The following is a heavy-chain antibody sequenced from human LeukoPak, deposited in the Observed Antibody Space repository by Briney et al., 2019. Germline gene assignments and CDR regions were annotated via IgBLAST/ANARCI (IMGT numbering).Heavy chain of an antibody. J-gene: IGHJ6*03. CDR2: IYTSGST. D-gene: IGHD6-19*01. CDR1: GYSISSGSYY. V-gene: IGHV4-61*02. CDR3: ARDKRVAVAGTYIYYYYMDV. Sequence: SETLSLTCTVSGYSISSGSYYWSWIRQPAGKGLEWIGRIYTSGSTNYNPSLKSRVTMSVDTSKNQFSLKLSSVTAADTAVYYCARDKRVAVAGTYIYYYYMDVWGNGTTVTISS.